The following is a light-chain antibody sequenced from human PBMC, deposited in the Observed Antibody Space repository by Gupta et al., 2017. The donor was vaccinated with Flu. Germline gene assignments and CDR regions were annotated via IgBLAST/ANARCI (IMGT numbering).Light chain of an antibody. V-gene: IGLV3-19*01. CDR1: ILRSYY. CDR2: GKN. CDR3: NSRDSSGNHLV. J-gene: IGLJ2*01. Sequence: GKTVRTTCQGDILRSYYASWYQQKPGQAPVLVIYGKNNRPSGIPDRFSGSSSGNTASLTITGAQAEDEADYYCNSRDSSGNHLVFGGGTKLTVL.